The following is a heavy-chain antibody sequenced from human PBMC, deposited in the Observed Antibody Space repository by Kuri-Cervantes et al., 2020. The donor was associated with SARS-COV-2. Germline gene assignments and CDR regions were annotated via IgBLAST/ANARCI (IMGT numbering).Heavy chain of an antibody. Sequence: GESLKISCAASGFTFSSYAMHWVRQAPGKGLEWVAVISYDGSNKYYADSVKGRFTISRDNSKNTLYLQMNSLRAEDTAVYYCARAAGRMVRPIDYWGQGTLVTVSS. CDR1: GFTFSSYA. CDR2: ISYDGSNK. D-gene: IGHD3-10*01. CDR3: ARAAGRMVRPIDY. V-gene: IGHV3-30*01. J-gene: IGHJ4*02.